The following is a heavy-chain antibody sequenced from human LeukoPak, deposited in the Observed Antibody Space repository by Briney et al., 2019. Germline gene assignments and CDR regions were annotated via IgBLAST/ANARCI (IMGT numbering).Heavy chain of an antibody. CDR1: GFTFSANA. V-gene: IGHV3-30-3*01. D-gene: IGHD4-17*01. J-gene: IGHJ6*02. CDR2: ISYDGSYK. CDR3: AKAVGYGDYYYYGMDV. Sequence: GRSLRLSCAASGFTFSANAMHWVRQAPGKGLEWVAVISYDGSYKYHTDSVKGRFTISRDNSKNTLYLQMNTLRGEDTAVYYCAKAVGYGDYYYYGMDVWGQGTTVTVSS.